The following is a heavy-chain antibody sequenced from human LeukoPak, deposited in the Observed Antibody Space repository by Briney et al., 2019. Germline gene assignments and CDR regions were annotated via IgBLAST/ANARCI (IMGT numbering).Heavy chain of an antibody. CDR3: AKDRALAANDFDY. D-gene: IGHD6-19*01. J-gene: IGHJ4*02. CDR2: ISSSSSYI. CDR1: GFTFSSYS. Sequence: GSLRLSCAASGFTFSSYSMNWVRQAPGKGLEWVSSISSSSSYIYYADSVKGRFTISRDNAKNSLYLQMNSLRAEDTAVYYCAKDRALAANDFDYWGQGTLVTVSS. V-gene: IGHV3-21*01.